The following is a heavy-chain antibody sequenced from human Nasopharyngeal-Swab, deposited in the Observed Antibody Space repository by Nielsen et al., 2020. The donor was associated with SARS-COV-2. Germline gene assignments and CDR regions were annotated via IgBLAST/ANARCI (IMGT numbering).Heavy chain of an antibody. CDR3: ARALTRSITIFGVVIPNWFDP. V-gene: IGHV1-8*02. CDR1: GYTFTSYG. Sequence: ASVKVSCKASGYTFTSYGVSWVRQAPGQRLEWMGWMNPNSGNTGYAQKFQGRVTMTRNTSISTAYMELSSLRSEDTAVYYCARALTRSITIFGVVIPNWFDPWGQGTLVTVSS. D-gene: IGHD3-3*01. J-gene: IGHJ5*02. CDR2: MNPNSGNT.